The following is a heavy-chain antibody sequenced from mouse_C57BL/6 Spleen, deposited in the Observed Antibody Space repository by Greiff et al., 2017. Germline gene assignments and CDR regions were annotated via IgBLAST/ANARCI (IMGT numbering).Heavy chain of an antibody. J-gene: IGHJ4*01. CDR1: GYTFTSSW. CDR3: AISGVITTGVPYYYAMDY. Sequence: VQLQQPGAELVKPGASVKLSCKASGYTFTSSWMHWVKQRPGRGLEWIGRIDPNSGGTKYNEKFKSKSTLTVDKPSSTAYMQLSSLTSEDSAVYYCAISGVITTGVPYYYAMDYWGQGTSVTVSS. V-gene: IGHV1-72*01. D-gene: IGHD1-1*01. CDR2: IDPNSGGT.